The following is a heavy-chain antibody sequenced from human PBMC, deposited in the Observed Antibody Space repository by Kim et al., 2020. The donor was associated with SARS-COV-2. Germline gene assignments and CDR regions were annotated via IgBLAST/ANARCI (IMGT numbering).Heavy chain of an antibody. V-gene: IGHV1-69*01. J-gene: IGHJ4*02. Sequence: NSAKKFQGRVTITADESTSTAYMELSSLRSEDTAVYYCARGGGYSYGPTYWGQGTLVTVSS. D-gene: IGHD5-18*01. CDR3: ARGGGYSYGPTY.